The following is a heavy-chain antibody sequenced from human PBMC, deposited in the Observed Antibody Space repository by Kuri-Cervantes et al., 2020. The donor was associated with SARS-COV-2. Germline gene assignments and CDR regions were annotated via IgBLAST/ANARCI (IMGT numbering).Heavy chain of an antibody. CDR1: GGSISSYY. CDR3: ARASRLNSSGYYYSDPLLYFDY. D-gene: IGHD3-22*01. Sequence: GSLRLSCTVSGGSISSYYWSWIRQPPGKGLEWIGEINHSGSTNYNPSLKSRVTISVDTSKNQFSLKLSSVTAADTAVYYCARASRLNSSGYYYSDPLLYFDYWGQGTLVTVSS. J-gene: IGHJ4*02. CDR2: INHSGST. V-gene: IGHV4-34*01.